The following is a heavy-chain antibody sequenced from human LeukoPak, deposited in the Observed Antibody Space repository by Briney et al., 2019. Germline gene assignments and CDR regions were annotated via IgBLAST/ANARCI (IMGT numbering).Heavy chain of an antibody. V-gene: IGHV4-39*01. CDR1: GGSISSSSYY. CDR2: IYYSGST. J-gene: IGHJ5*02. D-gene: IGHD3-10*01. CDR3: ASLSYYYGSGSYFWFDP. Sequence: SETLSLTCTVSGGSISSSSYYWGWIRQPPGKGLEWLGSIYYSGSTYYNPSLKSRVTISVDTSKNQFSLKLSSVTAADTAVYYCASLSYYYGSGSYFWFDPWGQGTLVTVSS.